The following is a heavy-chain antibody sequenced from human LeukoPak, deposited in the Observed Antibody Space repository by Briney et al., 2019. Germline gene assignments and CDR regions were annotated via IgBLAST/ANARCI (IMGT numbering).Heavy chain of an antibody. CDR3: ATEDCSGGDCTSFDY. V-gene: IGHV4-34*01. CDR2: INPGGST. D-gene: IGHD2-15*01. CDR1: GGTFSGYY. Sequence: KPSETLSLTCAVYGGTFSGYYWSWIRQSPGKGLEWIGEINPGGSTNYNPSLESRVIISVDTSKNQFSLKMDSVRAADTAVYYCATEDCSGGDCTSFDYWGQGTLVTVSS. J-gene: IGHJ4*02.